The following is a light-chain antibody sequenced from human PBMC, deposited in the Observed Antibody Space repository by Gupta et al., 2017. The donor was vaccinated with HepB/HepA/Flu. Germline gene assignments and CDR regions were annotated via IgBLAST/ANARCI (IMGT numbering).Light chain of an antibody. Sequence: QSALTQPASVSGSPGQSITISCTGTSSDVGTYSYVSWYQQHPGKGPKLMMYDVNNRPSGVSDRFSGSKSGNTASLTISGLQAEDEAYYYCNSYTSSNTLVFGGGTKLTVL. CDR2: DVN. V-gene: IGLV2-14*03. CDR1: SSDVGTYSY. J-gene: IGLJ3*02. CDR3: NSYTSSNTLV.